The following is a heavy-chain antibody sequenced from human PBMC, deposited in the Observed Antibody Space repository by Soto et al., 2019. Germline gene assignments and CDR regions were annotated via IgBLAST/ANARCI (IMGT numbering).Heavy chain of an antibody. CDR3: ARDGGRHSGGIDY. CDR2: IIPIFGTA. J-gene: IGHJ4*02. V-gene: IGHV1-69*01. D-gene: IGHD1-26*01. CDR1: RGTFSSYS. Sequence: QVQLVQSGAEVKKPGSSVKVSCKASRGTFSSYSINGVRQAPGQGLEWMGEIIPIFGTANYAQKLQGRVTITAEEYTSTAYMELSSLRSEDTAVYYCARDGGRHSGGIDYWGQGTLVTVSS.